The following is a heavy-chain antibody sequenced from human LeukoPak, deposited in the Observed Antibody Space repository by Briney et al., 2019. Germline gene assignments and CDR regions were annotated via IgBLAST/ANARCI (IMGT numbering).Heavy chain of an antibody. CDR3: ARRRYYDSSGYYSGGYFDY. J-gene: IGHJ4*02. Sequence: GESLKISCKGSGYSFTSYWIGWVRQMPGKGLEWMGIIYPGDSDTRYSPSFQGQVTISADKSISTAYLQWSSLKASDTAMYYCARRRYYDSSGYYSGGYFDYWGQGTLVTVSS. CDR2: IYPGDSDT. V-gene: IGHV5-51*01. D-gene: IGHD3-22*01. CDR1: GYSFTSYW.